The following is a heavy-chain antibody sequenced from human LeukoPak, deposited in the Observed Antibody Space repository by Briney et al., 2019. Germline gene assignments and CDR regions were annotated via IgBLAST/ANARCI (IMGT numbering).Heavy chain of an antibody. D-gene: IGHD3-22*01. V-gene: IGHV3-21*01. CDR1: GFTFSSYS. Sequence: PGGSLRLSCAASGFTFSSYSMNWVRQAPGKGLEWVSSISSSSYIYYADSVKGRFTISRDNAKNSLYLQMNSLRAEDTAVYYCARGGYYDSSGPPEGWGQGTLVTVSS. CDR2: ISSSSYI. J-gene: IGHJ4*02. CDR3: ARGGYYDSSGPPEG.